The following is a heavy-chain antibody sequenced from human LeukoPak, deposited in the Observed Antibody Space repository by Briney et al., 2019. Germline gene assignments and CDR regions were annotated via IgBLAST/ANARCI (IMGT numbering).Heavy chain of an antibody. J-gene: IGHJ4*02. D-gene: IGHD3-22*01. CDR3: ARWGGPPLYYYDSSGNAF. CDR1: GYTFSSYG. V-gene: IGHV1-18*01. CDR2: ISGYNGNT. Sequence: ASVKVSCKASGYTFSSYGISWVRQAPGQGLEWMGWISGYNGNTNYAQKLQGRVTMTTDTSTSTAYMELRSLRSDDTAVYYCARWGGPPLYYYDSSGNAFWGRGTLSPSPQ.